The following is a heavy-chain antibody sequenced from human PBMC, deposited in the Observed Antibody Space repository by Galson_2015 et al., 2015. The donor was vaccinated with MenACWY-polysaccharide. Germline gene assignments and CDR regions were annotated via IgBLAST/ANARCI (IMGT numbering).Heavy chain of an antibody. V-gene: IGHV1-3*01. J-gene: IGHJ3*01. CDR3: ARPGSSWVENALDV. CDR1: GYTFTNYA. D-gene: IGHD1-26*01. Sequence: SVKVSCKASGYTFTNYAMHWVRQAPGQRLEWMGWINAGNGDTKYSQKFQGRVTITTDTSASTAYMDLSSLRSEDTAVYYCARPGSSWVENALDVWGQGTMVTVSS. CDR2: INAGNGDT.